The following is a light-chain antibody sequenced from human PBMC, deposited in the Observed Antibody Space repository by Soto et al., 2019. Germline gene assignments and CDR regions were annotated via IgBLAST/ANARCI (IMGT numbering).Light chain of an antibody. Sequence: DIVLTQSPGTLSLSPGERATLSCRASQSVRSTYLGWYQHKRGQAPRLLIYDASNRATGIPARFSGSGSGTDFTLTISSLEPEDFAVYYCQQRYRWPPITFGQGTRLEIK. J-gene: IGKJ5*01. V-gene: IGKV3D-20*02. CDR2: DAS. CDR3: QQRYRWPPIT. CDR1: QSVRSTY.